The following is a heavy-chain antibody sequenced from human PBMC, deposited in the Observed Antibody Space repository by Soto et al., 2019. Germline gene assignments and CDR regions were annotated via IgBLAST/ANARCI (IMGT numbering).Heavy chain of an antibody. CDR1: GFTFSSYA. Sequence: PGGSLRLSCAASGFTFSSYAMSWVRQAPGKGLEWVSAISGSGGSTYYADSVRGRLTISRDNSKNTLYLQMNSLRAEDTAVYYCARDFKHRGYFDLWGRGTLVTVSS. CDR2: ISGSGGST. CDR3: ARDFKHRGYFDL. V-gene: IGHV3-23*01. J-gene: IGHJ2*01.